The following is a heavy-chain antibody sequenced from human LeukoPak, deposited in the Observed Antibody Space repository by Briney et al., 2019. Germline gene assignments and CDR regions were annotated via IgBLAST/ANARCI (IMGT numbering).Heavy chain of an antibody. J-gene: IGHJ5*02. CDR2: IYTSGST. Sequence: MTSETLSLTCTVSGGSISSGSYYWSWIRQPAGKGLEWIGRIYTSGSTNYNPSLKSRVTISVDTSKNQFSLKLSSVTAADTAVYYCARETRGYGGWFDPWGQGTLVTVSS. D-gene: IGHD2-15*01. CDR3: ARETRGYGGWFDP. CDR1: GGSISSGSYY. V-gene: IGHV4-61*02.